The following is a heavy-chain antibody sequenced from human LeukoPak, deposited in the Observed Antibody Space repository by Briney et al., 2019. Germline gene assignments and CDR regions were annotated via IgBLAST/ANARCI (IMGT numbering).Heavy chain of an antibody. CDR3: AIEGITMVRGVISWWFDP. V-gene: IGHV4-59*01. CDR1: GGSISSYY. CDR2: IYYSGST. D-gene: IGHD3-10*01. Sequence: SETLSLTCTVSGGSISSYYWSWIRQPPGKGLEWIGYIYYSGSTNYNPSLKSRVTISVDTSKNQFSLKLSSVTAADTAVYYCAIEGITMVRGVISWWFDPWGQGTLVTVSS. J-gene: IGHJ5*02.